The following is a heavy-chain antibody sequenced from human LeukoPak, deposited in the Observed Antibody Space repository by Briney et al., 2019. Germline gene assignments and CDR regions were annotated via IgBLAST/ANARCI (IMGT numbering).Heavy chain of an antibody. J-gene: IGHJ6*04. CDR2: IIPIFGTA. Sequence: SVTVSCKASGGTFSSYAISWVRQAPGQGLEWMGGIIPIFGTANYAQKFQGRVTITADESTSTAYMELSSLRSEDTAVYYCARDGHYDILTGFESFGMDVWGKGTTVTVSS. V-gene: IGHV1-69*01. D-gene: IGHD3-9*01. CDR1: GGTFSSYA. CDR3: ARDGHYDILTGFESFGMDV.